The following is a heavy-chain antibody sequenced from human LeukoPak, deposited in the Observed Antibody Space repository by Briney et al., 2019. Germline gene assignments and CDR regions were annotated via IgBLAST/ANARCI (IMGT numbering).Heavy chain of an antibody. D-gene: IGHD5-18*01. CDR1: VGSISSYY. Sequence: PSETLSLTCTVSVGSISSYYWSWIRQPPGKGLEWIGYIYYSGSTNYNPSLKSRVTISVDTSKNQFSLKLSSVTAADTAVYYCARGYSYGYGGEFFDYWGQGTLVTVSS. V-gene: IGHV4-59*01. CDR2: IYYSGST. CDR3: ARGYSYGYGGEFFDY. J-gene: IGHJ4*02.